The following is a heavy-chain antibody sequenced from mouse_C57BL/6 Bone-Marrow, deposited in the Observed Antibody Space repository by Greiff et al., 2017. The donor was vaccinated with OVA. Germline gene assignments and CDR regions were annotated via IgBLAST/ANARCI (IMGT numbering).Heavy chain of an antibody. Sequence: EVQLQQSGPVLVKPGASVKMSCKASGYTFTDYYMNWVKQSHGKSLEWIGVINPYNGGTSYNQKFKGKATSTVDKSSSTAYMELNSLTSEDSAVYYCARGGSTMVTAFFDYWGQGTTLTVSS. J-gene: IGHJ2*01. D-gene: IGHD2-1*01. CDR3: ARGGSTMVTAFFDY. V-gene: IGHV1-19*01. CDR1: GYTFTDYY. CDR2: INPYNGGT.